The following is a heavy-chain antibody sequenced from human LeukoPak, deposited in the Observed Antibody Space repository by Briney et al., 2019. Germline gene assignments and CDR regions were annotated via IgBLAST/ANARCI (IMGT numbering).Heavy chain of an antibody. V-gene: IGHV4-59*01. D-gene: IGHD5-24*01. J-gene: IGHJ3*02. CDR3: AGRLWRRDGYNLSAFDI. CDR1: GGSISSYY. CDR2: IYYSGST. Sequence: SETLSLTCTVSGGSISSYYWNWIRQPPGKGLEWIGYIYYSGSTNYNPSLKSRVTISVDTSKNQFSLKLSSVTAADTAAYYCAGRLWRRDGYNLSAFDIWGQGTMVTVSS.